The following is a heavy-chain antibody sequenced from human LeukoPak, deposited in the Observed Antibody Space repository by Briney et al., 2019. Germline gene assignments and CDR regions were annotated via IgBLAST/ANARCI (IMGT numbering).Heavy chain of an antibody. CDR3: AEVVDYYDSSGYYYSFFDY. V-gene: IGHV3-23*01. D-gene: IGHD3-22*01. Sequence: GGSLRLSCAGSGFTLSTYWVHWVRQAPGKGLEWVSAISGSGGSTYYADSVKGRFTISRDNSKNTLYLQMNSLRAEDTAVYYCAEVVDYYDSSGYYYSFFDYWGQGTLVTVSS. CDR2: ISGSGGST. J-gene: IGHJ4*02. CDR1: GFTLSTYW.